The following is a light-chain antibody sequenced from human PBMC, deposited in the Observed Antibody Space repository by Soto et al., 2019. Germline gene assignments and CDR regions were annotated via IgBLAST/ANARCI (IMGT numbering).Light chain of an antibody. CDR1: QSVSSSY. CDR2: GAS. J-gene: IGKJ4*01. CDR3: QQYGSSPLT. Sequence: EIVLTQSPGTLSLSPGERATLSCRASQSVSSSYLAWYQQKPGQPPRLLIYGASSRATGIPDRFSGGGSGTDFTLTISRLEPDDFAFYYCQQYGSSPLTFGGGTKVEIK. V-gene: IGKV3-20*01.